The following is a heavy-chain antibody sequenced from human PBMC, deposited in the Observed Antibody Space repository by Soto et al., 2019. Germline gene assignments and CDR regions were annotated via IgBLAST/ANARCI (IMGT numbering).Heavy chain of an antibody. J-gene: IGHJ4*02. CDR1: GVSISSRDYY. D-gene: IGHD6-19*01. Sequence: QLQLQESGPGLVQPSETLSLTCTVSGVSISSRDYYWGWIRQPPGKGLEWIGMISYSGSTYYSPSLKSRVTMAADTSNNQLSLRLSSVTAADTAVFHCMNYKSGWEYWGQGTVVTVSS. CDR2: ISYSGST. CDR3: MNYKSGWEY. V-gene: IGHV4-39*01.